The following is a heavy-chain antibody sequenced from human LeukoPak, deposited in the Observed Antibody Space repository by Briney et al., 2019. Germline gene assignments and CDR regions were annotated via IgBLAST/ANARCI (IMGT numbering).Heavy chain of an antibody. CDR3: AGSMVRGVIGI. Sequence: GGSLRLSCAASGFTFSSYAMSWVRQAPGKGLEWVSAISGSGGSTYYADSVKGRFTISRDNSKNTLYLQMNSLRAEDTAVYYCAGSMVRGVIGIWGQGTLVTVSS. J-gene: IGHJ4*02. V-gene: IGHV3-23*01. D-gene: IGHD3-10*01. CDR2: ISGSGGST. CDR1: GFTFSSYA.